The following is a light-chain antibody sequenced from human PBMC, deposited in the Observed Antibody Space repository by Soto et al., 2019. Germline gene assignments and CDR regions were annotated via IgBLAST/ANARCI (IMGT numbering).Light chain of an antibody. Sequence: EIVLTQSPDTQSLSPGERATLSCRASQSLINNYLAWYQQRPVQAPRLLFYVASNRATGVPDRFSGSGSGTDFTLTISRLEPEDFAVYYCHQYAGSPRTFGQGTKVEIK. CDR2: VAS. CDR3: HQYAGSPRT. V-gene: IGKV3-20*01. J-gene: IGKJ1*01. CDR1: QSLINNY.